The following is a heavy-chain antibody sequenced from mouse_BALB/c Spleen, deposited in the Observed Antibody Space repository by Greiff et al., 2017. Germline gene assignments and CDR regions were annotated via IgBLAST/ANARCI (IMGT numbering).Heavy chain of an antibody. D-gene: IGHD1-1*01. CDR2: ISSGGGST. J-gene: IGHJ3*01. CDR3: ARHEDYYGSSPFAY. V-gene: IGHV5-12-1*01. Sequence: EVHLVESGGGLVKPGGSLKLSCAASGFAFSSYDMSWVRQTPEKRLEWVAYISSGGGSTYYPDTVKGRFTISRDNAKNTLYLQMSSLKSEDTAMYYCARHEDYYGSSPFAYWGQGTLVTVSA. CDR1: GFAFSSYD.